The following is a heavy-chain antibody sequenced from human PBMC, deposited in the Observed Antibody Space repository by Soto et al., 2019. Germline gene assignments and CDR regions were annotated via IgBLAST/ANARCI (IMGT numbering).Heavy chain of an antibody. CDR1: GFTFSSYE. D-gene: IGHD2-21*02. J-gene: IGHJ6*02. Sequence: GGSLRLSCAASGFTFSSYEMNWVRQAPGKGLEWVSYISSSGSTIYYGDSVKGRFTISRDNTKNSLYLQMNGLRAEDTAVYYCARVRIVVVTTYPGDYYGMDVWGQGTTVTVSS. CDR2: ISSSGSTI. V-gene: IGHV3-48*03. CDR3: ARVRIVVVTTYPGDYYGMDV.